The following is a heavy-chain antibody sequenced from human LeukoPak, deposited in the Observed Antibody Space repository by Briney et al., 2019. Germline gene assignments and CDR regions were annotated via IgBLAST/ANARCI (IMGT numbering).Heavy chain of an antibody. CDR3: ARGLYYYYMDV. D-gene: IGHD2-15*01. CDR2: IYTRGST. V-gene: IGHV4-61*02. CDR1: GGSISSGSYY. Sequence: SETLSLTCTVSGGSISSGSYYWSWIRQPAGKELEWIGRIYTRGSTNYNPSLKSRVTISVDTSKNQFSLKLSSVTAADTAVYYCARGLYYYYMDVWGKGTTVTVSS. J-gene: IGHJ6*03.